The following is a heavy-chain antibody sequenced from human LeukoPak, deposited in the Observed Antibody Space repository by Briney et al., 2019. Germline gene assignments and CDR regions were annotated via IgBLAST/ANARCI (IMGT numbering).Heavy chain of an antibody. Sequence: SETLSLTCAVSGYSISSGSYWGWIRQPPGKGLEWIGSIYHSGTYYNPSLESRVTISVDTPKNQFSLQLSSVTAADTAVYYCASGDDYYDSSGYLDWGQGTLVTVSS. CDR3: ASGDDYYDSSGYLD. V-gene: IGHV4-38-2*01. CDR1: GYSISSGSY. J-gene: IGHJ4*02. CDR2: IYHSGT. D-gene: IGHD3-22*01.